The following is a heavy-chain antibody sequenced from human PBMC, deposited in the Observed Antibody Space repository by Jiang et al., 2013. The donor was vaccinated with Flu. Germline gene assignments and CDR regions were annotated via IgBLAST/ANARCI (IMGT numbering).Heavy chain of an antibody. CDR3: ARVVVVVPAATTLDY. CDR1: GGSVSSGSYY. CDR2: IYYSGST. V-gene: IGHV4-61*01. D-gene: IGHD2-2*01. Sequence: GLVKPSETLSLTCTVSGGSVSSGSYYWSWIRQPPGKGLEWIGYIYYSGSTNYNPSLKSRVTISVDTSKNQFSLKLSSVTAADTAVYYCARVVVVVPAATTLDYWGQGTLVTVSS. J-gene: IGHJ4*02.